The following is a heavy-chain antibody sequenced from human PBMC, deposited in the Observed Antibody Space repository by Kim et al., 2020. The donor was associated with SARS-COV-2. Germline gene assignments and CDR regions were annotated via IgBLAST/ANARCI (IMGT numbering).Heavy chain of an antibody. J-gene: IGHJ4*02. V-gene: IGHV4-39*01. CDR3: ARRRVAAAGTFG. D-gene: IGHD6-13*01. Sequence: YYNPSLKSRVTISVDTSKNQFSLKLSSVTAADTAVYYCARRRVAAAGTFGWGQGTLVTVSS.